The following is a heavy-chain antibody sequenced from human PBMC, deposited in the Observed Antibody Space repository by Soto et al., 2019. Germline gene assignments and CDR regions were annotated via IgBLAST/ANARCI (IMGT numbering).Heavy chain of an antibody. D-gene: IGHD3-10*01. Sequence: QVQLVQSGAEVKKPGSSVKVSCKASGGIFSTYAISWLRQAPGQGLEWMGGIIPLFGTPNYAQRFQGRVTRTADESTSTAYMELSRLRSDDTAVYYCARDRDDYGSGNYYNRIDFWGQGTLVTVSS. CDR1: GGIFSTYA. J-gene: IGHJ4*02. V-gene: IGHV1-69*01. CDR2: IIPLFGTP. CDR3: ARDRDDYGSGNYYNRIDF.